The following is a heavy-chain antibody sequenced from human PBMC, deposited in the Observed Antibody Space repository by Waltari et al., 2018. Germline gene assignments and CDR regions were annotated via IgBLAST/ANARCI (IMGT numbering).Heavy chain of an antibody. V-gene: IGHV3-48*03. CDR2: ISSSGGTI. J-gene: IGHJ6*02. D-gene: IGHD3-22*01. Sequence: EVQLVESGGGLVQPGGSLRLSCAASDFIFRNYEMNWVRQTPGKGLEWISYISSSGGTIYYAASVEGRFTISRDNAKKSLYLQMNSLRAEDMAVYYCARDQEIIVGGMDVWGQGTAVTVSS. CDR3: ARDQEIIVGGMDV. CDR1: DFIFRNYE.